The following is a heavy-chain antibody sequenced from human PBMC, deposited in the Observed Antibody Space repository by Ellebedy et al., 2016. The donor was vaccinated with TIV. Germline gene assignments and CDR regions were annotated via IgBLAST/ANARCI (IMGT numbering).Heavy chain of an antibody. CDR2: VYYSGSP. CDR3: ARDPALPRGRFDT. Sequence: MPSETLSLTCSVSGGAVSSTRYYWAWIRRPPGKGLEYIGSVYYSGSPYYNPSFKSRVTLSADTSKNQFSLNLRTVTAADTAVYYCARDPALPRGRFDTWGQGTLVTVSS. V-gene: IGHV4-39*02. CDR1: GGAVSSTRYY. J-gene: IGHJ5*02.